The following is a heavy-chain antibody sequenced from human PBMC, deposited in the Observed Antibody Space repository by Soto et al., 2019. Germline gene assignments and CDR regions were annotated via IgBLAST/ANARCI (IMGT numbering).Heavy chain of an antibody. CDR1: GGSFSGYY. CDR3: ARGLSHGIVLMVYGGDVKNWFDP. Sequence: SETLSLTCAVYGGSFSGYYWSWIRQPPGKGLEWIGEINHSGSTNYNPALKSRVTIPVDTSKNQFSLMLCSVTAADTAVYYCARGLSHGIVLMVYGGDVKNWFDPWGQGTLVTVSS. J-gene: IGHJ5*02. D-gene: IGHD2-8*01. CDR2: INHSGST. V-gene: IGHV4-34*01.